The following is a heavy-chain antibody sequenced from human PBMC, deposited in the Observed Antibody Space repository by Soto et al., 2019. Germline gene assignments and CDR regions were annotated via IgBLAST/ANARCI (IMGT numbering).Heavy chain of an antibody. CDR3: ASHDYAHYGMDV. CDR2: IYYSGST. CDR1: GGSISSGDYY. D-gene: IGHD3-16*01. J-gene: IGHJ6*02. Sequence: QVQLQESGPGLVKPSQTLSLTCTVSGGSISSGDYYWSWIRQPPGKGLEWIGYIYYSGSTYYNPSLKSRITIPVDTSKNQFSLKLTSVTAADTAVYYCASHDYAHYGMDVWGQGTTVTVSS. V-gene: IGHV4-30-4*01.